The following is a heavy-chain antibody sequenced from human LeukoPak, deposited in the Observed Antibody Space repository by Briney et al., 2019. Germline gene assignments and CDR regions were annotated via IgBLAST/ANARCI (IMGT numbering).Heavy chain of an antibody. V-gene: IGHV4-30-2*03. CDR2: IYYSGST. J-gene: IGHJ4*02. CDR1: GGSISSGGYS. D-gene: IGHD3-3*01. CDR3: ASKSKYYDFWSGYRS. Sequence: PSQTLSLTCAVSGGSISSGGYSWSWIRQPPGKGLEWIGSIYYSGSTYYNPSLKSRVTISVDTSKNQFSLKLSSVTAADTAVYYCASKSKYYDFWSGYRSWGQGTLVTVSS.